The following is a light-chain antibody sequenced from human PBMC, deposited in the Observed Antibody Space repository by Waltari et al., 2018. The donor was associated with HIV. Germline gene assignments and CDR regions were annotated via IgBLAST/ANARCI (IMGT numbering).Light chain of an antibody. Sequence: QSVLTQPPSVSATPGQRVTISCSGSRSHLGNNIFPWYQQLPGTAPKLTIYGNDQRPSGVPDRFSGSKSGTSASLAISGLQSEDEADYYCATWDDSLNGPLFGGGTKLTVL. J-gene: IGLJ2*01. CDR2: GND. V-gene: IGLV1-44*01. CDR3: ATWDDSLNGPL. CDR1: RSHLGNNI.